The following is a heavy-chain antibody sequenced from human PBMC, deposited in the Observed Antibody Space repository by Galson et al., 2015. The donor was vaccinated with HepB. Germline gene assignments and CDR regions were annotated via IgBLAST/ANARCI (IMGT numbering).Heavy chain of an antibody. CDR3: ARQRWLRHDALDI. CDR2: IYPGDSDT. J-gene: IGHJ3*02. D-gene: IGHD5-12*01. CDR1: GYTFVNYW. V-gene: IGHV5-51*01. Sequence: QSGAEVKKPGESLKISCTGSGYTFVNYWIGWVRQMPGKGLEYMAIIYPGDSDTKYSPSFKGQVTISVDKSISTTYLQWRSLKASDTAIYYCARQRWLRHDALDIWGQGTVVTVSA.